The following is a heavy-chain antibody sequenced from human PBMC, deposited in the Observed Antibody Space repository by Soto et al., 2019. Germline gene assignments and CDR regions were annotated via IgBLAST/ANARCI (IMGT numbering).Heavy chain of an antibody. CDR2: ISYDGSNK. Sequence: PGGSLRLSCAASGFTFSSYGMHWVRQAPGKGLEWVAVISYDGSNKYYADSVKGRFTISRDNSKNTLYLQMNSLRAEDTAVYYCASPAPYCSSTSCYAHYGMDVWGQGTTVTVSS. CDR1: GFTFSSYG. V-gene: IGHV3-30*03. J-gene: IGHJ6*02. CDR3: ASPAPYCSSTSCYAHYGMDV. D-gene: IGHD2-2*01.